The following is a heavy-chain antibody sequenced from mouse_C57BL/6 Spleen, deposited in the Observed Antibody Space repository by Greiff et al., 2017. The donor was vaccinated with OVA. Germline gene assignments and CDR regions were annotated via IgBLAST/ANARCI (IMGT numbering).Heavy chain of an antibody. J-gene: IGHJ3*01. Sequence: QVQLQQPGAELVRPGTSVKLSCKASGYTFTDYWMHWVKQRPGQGLEWIGVIDPSDSCTSYNQKFKGKATLTVDTSSSTAYMQLSSLTSEDSAVYYCARPAQATAWFAYWGQGTLVTVSA. V-gene: IGHV1-59*01. D-gene: IGHD3-2*02. CDR2: IDPSDSCT. CDR1: GYTFTDYW. CDR3: ARPAQATAWFAY.